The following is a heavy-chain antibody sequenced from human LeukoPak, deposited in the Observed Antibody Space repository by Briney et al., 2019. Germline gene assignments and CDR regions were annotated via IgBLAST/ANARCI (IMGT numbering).Heavy chain of an antibody. V-gene: IGHV4-59*08. CDR2: IYYSGST. D-gene: IGHD6-19*01. CDR3: AHYSSGWYGFDY. J-gene: IGHJ4*02. Sequence: SETLSLTCTVSGGSISSYYWSWIRQPPGKGLEWIGYIYYSGSTNYNPSLKSRITISVDTSKNQFSLKLSSVTAAHTAVYYCAHYSSGWYGFDYWGQGTLVTVSS. CDR1: GGSISSYY.